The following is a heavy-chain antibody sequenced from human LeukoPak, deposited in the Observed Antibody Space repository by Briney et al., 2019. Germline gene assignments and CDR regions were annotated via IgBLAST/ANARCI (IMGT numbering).Heavy chain of an antibody. CDR2: ISYDGSNK. Sequence: GGSLRLSCAASGFTFSSYAMHWVRQAPGKGLEGVAVISYDGSNKYYADSVKGRFTISRDNSKNTLYLQMNSLRAEDTDVYYCARANRSPRGYYYYYMDVWAKGTTVTVSS. CDR1: GFTFSSYA. V-gene: IGHV3-30*01. CDR3: ARANRSPRGYYYYYMDV. D-gene: IGHD2-8*01. J-gene: IGHJ6*03.